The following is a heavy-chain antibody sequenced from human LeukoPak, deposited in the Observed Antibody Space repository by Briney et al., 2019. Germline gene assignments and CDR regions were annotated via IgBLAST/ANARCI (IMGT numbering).Heavy chain of an antibody. Sequence: GGSLRLSCAASGFTFSSYAMSWFRQAPGKGLEWVSLIHSGGTIYYTDSVKGRFTISRDNSKNTLYLQMNSLTIEDTAVYYCAFGRYPFDYWGQGTLVTVSS. CDR1: GFTFSSYA. D-gene: IGHD3-16*02. CDR3: AFGRYPFDY. J-gene: IGHJ4*02. CDR2: IHSGGTI. V-gene: IGHV3-66*01.